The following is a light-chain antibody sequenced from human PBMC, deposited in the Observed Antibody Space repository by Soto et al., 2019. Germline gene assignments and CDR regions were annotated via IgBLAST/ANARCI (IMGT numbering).Light chain of an antibody. CDR1: QSVSSKY. Sequence: EIVLTHSPATLSLSPGERATLSCRASQSVSSKYLAWFQHKPGQAPRLLMYDVSTRVTGFPDRFSGSGSGTDFTLTISALEPEDFAVYYCQHYDDSPSFGGGTKVDIK. J-gene: IGKJ4*01. CDR3: QHYDDSPS. CDR2: DVS. V-gene: IGKV3-20*01.